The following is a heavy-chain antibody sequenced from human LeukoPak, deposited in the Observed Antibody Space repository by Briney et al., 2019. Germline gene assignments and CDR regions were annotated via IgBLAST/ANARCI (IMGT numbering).Heavy chain of an antibody. Sequence: GASVKVSCKASGYTFTSYDFNWLRQATGQGPEWMGWMNPNSGATGYAQKFQGRVTMTRSASINTAYMELSNLRSEDTAVYYCARGKGPGLWSGYYWGDYWGQGTLVTVSS. CDR3: ARGKGPGLWSGYYWGDY. CDR1: GYTFTSYD. D-gene: IGHD3-3*01. CDR2: MNPNSGAT. J-gene: IGHJ4*02. V-gene: IGHV1-8*01.